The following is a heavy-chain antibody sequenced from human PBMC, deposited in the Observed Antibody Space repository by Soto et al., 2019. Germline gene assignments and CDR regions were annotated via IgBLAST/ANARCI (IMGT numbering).Heavy chain of an antibody. CDR2: TFSRGSA. V-gene: IGHV4-4*09. Sequence: SETLSLTCTVSGDSIGNSHWSWIRQPPGKGLEWIGLTFSRGSATYNPSLKSRVTISVDTSKNQLSLKLTSVTAADTAVYFWARHNTRTLAALEIHVDFWGKGTRVT. J-gene: IGHJ4*02. D-gene: IGHD6-25*01. CDR3: ARHNTRTLAALEIHVDF. CDR1: GDSIGNSH.